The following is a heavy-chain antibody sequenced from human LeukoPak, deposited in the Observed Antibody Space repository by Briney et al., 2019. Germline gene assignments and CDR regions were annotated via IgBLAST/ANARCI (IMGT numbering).Heavy chain of an antibody. V-gene: IGHV3-23*05. D-gene: IGHD3-22*01. Sequence: GGSLRLSCAASGFTFSSYAMSWVRQAPGKGLEWVSVLYSNSITYYADSVKGRFTISRDNSKNTLYLQMNSLRAEDTAVYYCARGYDSSGYPWLYGMDVWGQGTTVTVSS. J-gene: IGHJ6*02. CDR3: ARGYDSSGYPWLYGMDV. CDR1: GFTFSSYA. CDR2: LYSNSIT.